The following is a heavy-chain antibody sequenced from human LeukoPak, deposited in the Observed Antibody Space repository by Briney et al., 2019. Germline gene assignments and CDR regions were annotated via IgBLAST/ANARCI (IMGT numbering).Heavy chain of an antibody. D-gene: IGHD2-15*01. CDR3: AKPVVAATREEIYWYFDL. V-gene: IGHV3-23*01. J-gene: IGHJ2*01. Sequence: PGGSLRLSCEVSGFTFSSYAMSWVRQAPGKGLEWVSAISGSGGSTYYADSVKGRFTISRDNSKNTLYLQMNSLRAEDTAVYYCAKPVVAATREEIYWYFDLWGRGALVTVSS. CDR2: ISGSGGST. CDR1: GFTFSSYA.